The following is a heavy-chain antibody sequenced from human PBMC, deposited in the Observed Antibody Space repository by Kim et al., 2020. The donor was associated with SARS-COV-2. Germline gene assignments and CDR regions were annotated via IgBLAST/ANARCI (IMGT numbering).Heavy chain of an antibody. CDR2: INHNGST. CDR1: GGSFSGYY. CDR3: AGEGPLTGYYSNWFDP. V-gene: IGHV4-34*01. J-gene: IGHJ5*02. Sequence: SETLSLTCAVYGGSFSGYYWSWIRQPPGKGLEWIGEINHNGSTNYNPSLKSRVTISVATSKNQYSLTLSSVTAADTAVYYCAGEGPLTGYYSNWFDPWGPGALVTVSS. D-gene: IGHD3-9*01.